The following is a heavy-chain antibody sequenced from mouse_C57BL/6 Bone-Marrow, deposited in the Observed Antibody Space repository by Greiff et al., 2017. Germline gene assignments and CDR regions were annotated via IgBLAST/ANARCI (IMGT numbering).Heavy chain of an antibody. J-gene: IGHJ4*01. V-gene: IGHV2-3*01. CDR2: IWGDGCT. CDR3: DKQINDGYYVYYAMDY. D-gene: IGHD2-3*01. Sequence: QVQLQQSGPGLVAPSQSLSITCTVSGFSLTSYGVSWVRQPPGKGLEWLGVIWGDGCTTYHSALISRLSISKDNSKSQFFLKLNRLQTDETATYYCDKQINDGYYVYYAMDYWGQGTSVTVSS. CDR1: GFSLTSYG.